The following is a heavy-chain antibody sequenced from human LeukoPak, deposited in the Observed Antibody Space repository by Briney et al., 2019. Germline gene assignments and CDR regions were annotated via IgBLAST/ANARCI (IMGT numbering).Heavy chain of an antibody. CDR1: GGSISSYY. CDR2: IYYSGST. D-gene: IGHD3-22*01. Sequence: SETLSLTCTVSGGSISSYYWSWIRQPPGEGLEWIGYIYYSGSTNYNPSLKSRVTISVDTSKNQFSLKLSSVTAADTAVYYCARVAMGKYYYDSIGYYYFDYWGQGTLVTVSS. J-gene: IGHJ4*02. V-gene: IGHV4-59*08. CDR3: ARVAMGKYYYDSIGYYYFDY.